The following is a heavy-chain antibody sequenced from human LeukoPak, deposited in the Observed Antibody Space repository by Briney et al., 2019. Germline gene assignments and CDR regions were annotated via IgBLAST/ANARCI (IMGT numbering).Heavy chain of an antibody. D-gene: IGHD2-2*01. Sequence: SETLSLTCIVSGGSISTYYWGWIRQPPGKGLECIGYIYYSGSTNYNPSLKSRVTISVDTSKNQFSLKLSSVTASDTAMYYCARLFSDTTTSYDVFAIWGQGTMVTVSS. CDR3: ARLFSDTTTSYDVFAI. CDR1: GGSISTYY. CDR2: IYYSGST. J-gene: IGHJ3*02. V-gene: IGHV4-59*08.